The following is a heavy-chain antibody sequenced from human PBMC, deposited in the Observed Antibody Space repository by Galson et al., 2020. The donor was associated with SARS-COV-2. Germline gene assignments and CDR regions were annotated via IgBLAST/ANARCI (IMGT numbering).Heavy chain of an antibody. Sequence: SATLSLTCTVSGGSISSSSYYWGWIRQPPGKGLEWIGSIYYSGSTYYNPSLKSRVTISVDTSKNQFSLKLSSVTAADTAVYYCARETGVHYYDSSGYRYWGQGTLVTVSS. CDR1: GGSISSSSYY. D-gene: IGHD3-22*01. V-gene: IGHV4-39*07. CDR2: IYYSGST. J-gene: IGHJ4*02. CDR3: ARETGVHYYDSSGYRY.